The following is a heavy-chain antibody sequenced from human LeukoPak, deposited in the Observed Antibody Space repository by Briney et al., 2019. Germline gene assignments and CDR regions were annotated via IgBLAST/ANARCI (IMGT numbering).Heavy chain of an antibody. V-gene: IGHV3-15*01. CDR3: TTGATGTTWFAFDI. CDR1: GFTFSNAW. D-gene: IGHD1-1*01. Sequence: PGGSLRLSCAASGFTFSNAWMSWVRQAPGKGLEWVGRIKSKTDGRTTDYAAPVKGRFTISRDDSKNTLYLQMNSLKTEDTAVYYCTTGATGTTWFAFDIWGQGTMVTVSS. CDR2: IKSKTDGRTT. J-gene: IGHJ3*02.